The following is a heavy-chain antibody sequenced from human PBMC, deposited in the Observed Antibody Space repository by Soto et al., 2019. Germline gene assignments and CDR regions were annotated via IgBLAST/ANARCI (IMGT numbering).Heavy chain of an antibody. CDR3: ARTTQQGHYYYYGMDV. CDR2: ISAYNGNT. CDR1: GYTFTSYG. Sequence: ASVKVSCKASGYTFTSYGISWVRQAPGQGLEWMGWISAYNGNTNYAQKLQGRVTMTTDTSTSTAYIELRSLRSDDTAVYYCARTTQQGHYYYYGMDVWGQGTTVTVSS. J-gene: IGHJ6*02. D-gene: IGHD6-13*01. V-gene: IGHV1-18*01.